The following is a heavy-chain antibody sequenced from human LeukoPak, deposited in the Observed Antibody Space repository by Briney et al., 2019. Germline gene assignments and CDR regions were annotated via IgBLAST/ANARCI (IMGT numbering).Heavy chain of an antibody. CDR3: ATGDDYDNYFDY. J-gene: IGHJ4*02. V-gene: IGHV3-7*01. CDR1: GFTFSHYW. CDR2: INQEGSEK. Sequence: PGKSLRLSCAASGFTFSHYWMTWVRQAPGKGLEWVANINQEGSEKYYVDSVKGQFSISRDNAKNSVYLQMNSLRAEDTAVYYCATGDDYDNYFDYWGQGTLVTVSS. D-gene: IGHD4-17*01.